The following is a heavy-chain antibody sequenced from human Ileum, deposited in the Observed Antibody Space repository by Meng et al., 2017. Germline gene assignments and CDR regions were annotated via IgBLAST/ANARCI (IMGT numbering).Heavy chain of an antibody. D-gene: IGHD1-1*01. Sequence: QVQLLQSGPEVKKPGASDKGSRKASGYTFTTDAKHWVRQAPGQGLEWMGWINVDNGDTRYSQKFQGRLTITRDTSASTAYLELSSLTSEDTAVYYCARNTVGTTTLDYWGQGTLVTVSS. J-gene: IGHJ4*02. CDR2: INVDNGDT. V-gene: IGHV1-3*01. CDR3: ARNTVGTTTLDY. CDR1: GYTFTTDA.